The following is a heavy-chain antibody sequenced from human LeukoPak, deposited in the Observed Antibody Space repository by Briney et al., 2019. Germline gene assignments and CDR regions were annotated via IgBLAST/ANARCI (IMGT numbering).Heavy chain of an antibody. CDR3: ARDVLSDTYYYDSSGYYHRPLFDY. CDR1: GYTFTGYY. V-gene: IGHV1-2*02. D-gene: IGHD3-22*01. J-gene: IGHJ4*02. CDR2: INPNSGGT. Sequence: ASVKVSCKASGYTFTGYYMHWVRQAPGQGLGWMGWINPNSGGTNYAQKFQGRVTMTRDTSISTAYMELSRLRSDDTAVYYCARDVLSDTYYYDSSGYYHRPLFDYWGQGTLVTVSS.